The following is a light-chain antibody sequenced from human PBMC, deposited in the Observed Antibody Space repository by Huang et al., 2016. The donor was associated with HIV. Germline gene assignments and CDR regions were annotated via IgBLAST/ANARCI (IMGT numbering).Light chain of an antibody. V-gene: IGKV1-8*01. CDR2: GAT. J-gene: IGKJ5*01. CDR3: QQYYNYPF. Sequence: AIRMTQSPSSLSASTGDRVTITCRASQNIANYLAWYQQKPGKVPKLLIHGATTLHNGVPSRFSGSGSGTDCALNISCLQSEDFATYYCQQYYNYPFFGPGTRLEI. CDR1: QNIANY.